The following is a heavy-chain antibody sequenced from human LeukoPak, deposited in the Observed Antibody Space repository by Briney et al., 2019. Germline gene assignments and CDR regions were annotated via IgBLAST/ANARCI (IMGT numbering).Heavy chain of an antibody. Sequence: ASVKVSCKASGGTFSSYAISWVRQAPGQGLEWMGRIIPILGIANYAQKFQGRVTITRNTSISTAYMELSSLRSEDTAVYYCAREDEYCSSTSCSPFDYWGQGTLVTVSS. V-gene: IGHV1-69*04. CDR1: GGTFSSYA. CDR3: AREDEYCSSTSCSPFDY. D-gene: IGHD2-2*01. J-gene: IGHJ4*02. CDR2: IIPILGIA.